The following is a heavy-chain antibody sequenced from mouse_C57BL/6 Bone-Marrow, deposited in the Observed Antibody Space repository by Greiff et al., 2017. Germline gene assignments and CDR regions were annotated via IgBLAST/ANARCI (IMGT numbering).Heavy chain of an antibody. Sequence: EVMLVESGGGLVQPGGSMKLSCAASGFTFSDAWMDWVRQSPEKGLEWVAEIRNKANNHATYYAESVKGRFTISRDDSKSSVYLQMNSLRTEDTGIYYCTRRRIWVRQRGNYFDYWGQGTTLTVSS. CDR2: IRNKANNHAT. D-gene: IGHD2-14*01. CDR3: TRRRIWVRQRGNYFDY. J-gene: IGHJ2*01. CDR1: GFTFSDAW. V-gene: IGHV6-6*01.